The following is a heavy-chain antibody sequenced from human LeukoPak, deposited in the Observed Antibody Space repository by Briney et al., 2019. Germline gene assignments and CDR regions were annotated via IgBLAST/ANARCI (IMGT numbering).Heavy chain of an antibody. J-gene: IGHJ5*02. CDR2: VNPNSGGT. D-gene: IGHD2-2*02. V-gene: IGHV1-2*02. CDR1: GYTFTGYY. CDR3: AGGLYCSSTSCYTPFDP. Sequence: GASVKVSCKASGYTFTGYYMHWGRQAPGQGLEWMGWVNPNSGGTNYAQKFQGRVTMTRDTSISTAYMELSRLRSDDTAVYYCAGGLYCSSTSCYTPFDPWGQGTLVTVSS.